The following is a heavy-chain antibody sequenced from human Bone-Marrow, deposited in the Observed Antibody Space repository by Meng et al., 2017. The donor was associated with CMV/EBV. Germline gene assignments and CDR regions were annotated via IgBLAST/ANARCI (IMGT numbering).Heavy chain of an antibody. J-gene: IGHJ4*02. V-gene: IGHV3-73*01. CDR1: GCTFSGSA. CDR3: TRLSGYGDLN. CDR2: IRSKANSPAT. D-gene: IGHD3-10*01. Sequence: GGPLRLTCVASGCTFSGSAMHSVLQATGKGLEWVGRIRSKANSPATAYAASVKGSFTISRDDSKTTAYLQMNSLTTEDTAVYYCTRLSGYGDLNWGQGTLVTVSS.